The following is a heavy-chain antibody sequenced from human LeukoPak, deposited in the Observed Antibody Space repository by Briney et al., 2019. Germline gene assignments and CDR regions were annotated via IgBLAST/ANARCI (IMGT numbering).Heavy chain of an antibody. CDR2: ISYDGSNK. V-gene: IGHV3-30*03. CDR1: GFTFSSYG. CDR3: LLGASGSFAFDI. J-gene: IGHJ3*02. D-gene: IGHD1-26*01. Sequence: GGSLRLSCAASGFTFSSYGMHWVRQAPGKGLEWVAVISYDGSNKYYADSVKGRFTISRDNSKNTLYLQMNSLRAEDTAVYYCLLGASGSFAFDIWGQGTMVTVSS.